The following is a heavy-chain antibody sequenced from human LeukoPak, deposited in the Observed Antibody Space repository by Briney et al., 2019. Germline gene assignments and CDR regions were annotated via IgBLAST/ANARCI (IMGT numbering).Heavy chain of an antibody. J-gene: IGHJ6*02. CDR2: LIPILGIA. CDR1: GGTFSSYA. CDR3: ASRVSSTSFFYYYGMDV. V-gene: IGHV1-69*04. Sequence: SAKVSCKASGGTFSSYAISWVRQAPGQGLEWMGRLIPILGIANYAQKFQGRVTITADKSTSTAYMELSSLRSEDTAVYYCASRVSSTSFFYYYGMDVWGQGTTVTVSS. D-gene: IGHD2-2*01.